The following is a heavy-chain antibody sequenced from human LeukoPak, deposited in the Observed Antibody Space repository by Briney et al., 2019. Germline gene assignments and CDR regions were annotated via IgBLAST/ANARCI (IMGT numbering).Heavy chain of an antibody. CDR1: GFTFDDYD. J-gene: IGHJ4*02. V-gene: IGHV3-43*02. D-gene: IGHD6-13*01. CDR3: AKGFSRIAAAGTEVNY. Sequence: GGSLRLSCAASGFTFDDYDMHWVRHAPGKGLEWVSLISGDGGSTYYADSVKGRFTISRDNSKNSLYLQMNSLRTEDTALYYCAKGFSRIAAAGTEVNYWGQGTLVTVSS. CDR2: ISGDGGST.